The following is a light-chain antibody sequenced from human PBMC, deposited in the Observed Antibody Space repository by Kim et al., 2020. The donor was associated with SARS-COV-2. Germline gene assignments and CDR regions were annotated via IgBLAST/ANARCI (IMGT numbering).Light chain of an antibody. CDR3: QQYHSYAVT. J-gene: IGKJ4*01. V-gene: IGKV1-5*03. CDR2: KAS. Sequence: DIQLTQSPPTLSASVGARVTITCRASQGISSWLAWYQQKPGKAPNLLIYKASTLERGVPSRFSGSGSGTEFTLTISSLQPDDFATYYCQQYHSYAVTFGGGTKVDIK. CDR1: QGISSW.